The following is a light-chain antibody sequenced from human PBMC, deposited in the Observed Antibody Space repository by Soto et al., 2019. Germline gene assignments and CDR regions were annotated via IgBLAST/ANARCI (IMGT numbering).Light chain of an antibody. Sequence: EIVLTQSPGTLSLSPGERATLSCRASQSVISSYLAWYQQKPGQAPRLLIYGASSRATGIPDMFSGSGSGTDFTLTISRLEPEDFAVYYCQQYGSSPNTFGQGTKVEIK. CDR2: GAS. CDR1: QSVISSY. V-gene: IGKV3-20*01. CDR3: QQYGSSPNT. J-gene: IGKJ1*01.